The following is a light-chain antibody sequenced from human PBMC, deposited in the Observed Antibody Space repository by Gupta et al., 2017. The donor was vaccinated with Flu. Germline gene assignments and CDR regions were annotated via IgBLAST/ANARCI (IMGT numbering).Light chain of an antibody. CDR1: QSISSTY. CDR2: GTS. CDR3: HQYNFSPGT. J-gene: IGKJ1*01. Sequence: EIVLTQSPGTLSLSPGARATLSCRASQSISSTYLAWYQQRPGQAPKLLIFGTSDRATGIPDRFSGSGSGTDFTLTISRLEPEDFAVYYCHQYNFSPGTFGQGTKVEIK. V-gene: IGKV3-20*01.